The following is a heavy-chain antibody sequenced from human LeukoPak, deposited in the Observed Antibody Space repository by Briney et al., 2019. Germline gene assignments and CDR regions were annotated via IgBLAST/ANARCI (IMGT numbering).Heavy chain of an antibody. V-gene: IGHV3-7*01. J-gene: IGHJ4*02. CDR1: GFNLNNYY. CDR3: ARDSGVVVPAAMFDY. Sequence: GGSLRLSCAASGFNLNNYYLSWVRQAPGKGLEWVANINRDGTDIHYGDSVKGRFTISLDSAKKSVYLQMNSLRAEDTAVYYCARDSGVVVPAAMFDYWGQGTLVTVSS. CDR2: INRDGTDI. D-gene: IGHD2-2*01.